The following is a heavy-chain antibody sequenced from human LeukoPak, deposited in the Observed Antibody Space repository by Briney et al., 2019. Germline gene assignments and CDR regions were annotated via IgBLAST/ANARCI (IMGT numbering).Heavy chain of an antibody. CDR3: ARGRYYYGSGSYYNGRLDY. J-gene: IGHJ4*02. V-gene: IGHV1-46*01. Sequence: ASVKVSCKASGYTFTSYYMHWVRQAPGQGLEWMGVINPSGGSTSYAQNFQGRVTLTSDTSTSTVYVDLSSLRSEDTAVYYCARGRYYYGSGSYYNGRLDYWGLGTLVTVSS. CDR1: GYTFTSYY. CDR2: INPSGGST. D-gene: IGHD3-10*01.